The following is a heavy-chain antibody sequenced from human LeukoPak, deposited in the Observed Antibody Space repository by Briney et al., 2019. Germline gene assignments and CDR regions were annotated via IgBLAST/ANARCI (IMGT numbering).Heavy chain of an antibody. Sequence: GASVKVSCKASGYSFTRYAMNWVRQAPGQGLEWMGWINTNTENPTYAQGFTGRFVFSLDTSVSTAYLQISSLMAEDTAVYYCARDSISGSYVHFDSWGQGTLVTVS. J-gene: IGHJ4*02. V-gene: IGHV7-4-1*02. D-gene: IGHD1-26*01. CDR1: GYSFTRYA. CDR2: INTNTENP. CDR3: ARDSISGSYVHFDS.